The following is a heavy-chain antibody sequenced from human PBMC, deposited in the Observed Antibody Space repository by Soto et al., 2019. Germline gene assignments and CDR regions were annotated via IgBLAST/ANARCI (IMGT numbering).Heavy chain of an antibody. D-gene: IGHD6-13*01. CDR3: ARDPPTIASAGREDY. CDR1: GYTFTSYG. Sequence: QVQLVQSGAEVKKPGASVKVSCKASGYTFTSYGISWVRQAPGQGLEWMGWISAYNGNTNYAQKLQGRVTMTTDTSPSRAYMELRSLRSDDTAVYYCARDPPTIASAGREDYWGQGTLVTVSS. CDR2: ISAYNGNT. J-gene: IGHJ4*02. V-gene: IGHV1-18*01.